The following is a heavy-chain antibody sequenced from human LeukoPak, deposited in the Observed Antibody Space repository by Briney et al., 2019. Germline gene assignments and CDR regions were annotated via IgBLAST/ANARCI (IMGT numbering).Heavy chain of an antibody. CDR1: GFTFSSYA. CDR2: ISGSGGST. J-gene: IGHJ6*02. V-gene: IGHV3-23*01. CDR3: AKVGPCSSTSCYYYYYYGMDV. D-gene: IGHD2-2*01. Sequence: GGSLRLSCAAPGFTFSSYAMSWVRQAPGKGLEWVSAISGSGGSTYYADSVKGRFTISRDNSKNTLYLQMNSLRAEDTAVYYCAKVGPCSSTSCYYYYYYGMDVWGQGTTVTVSS.